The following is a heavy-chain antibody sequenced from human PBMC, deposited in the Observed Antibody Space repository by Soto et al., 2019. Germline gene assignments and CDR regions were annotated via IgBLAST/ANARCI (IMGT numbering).Heavy chain of an antibody. V-gene: IGHV4-31*03. CDR2: IYYSGST. J-gene: IGHJ5*02. CDR3: ARSGYSYGYLSGFEP. CDR1: GCSISSGGYY. Sequence: SEPLSLTCNVSGCSISSGGYYWSWIRQHPGKGLEWIGFIYYSGSTYYNPSLKSRVTISVDTSKNQFSLKLSSVTAAHTAVYYCARSGYSYGYLSGFEPWGQGTLVTAPS. D-gene: IGHD5-18*01.